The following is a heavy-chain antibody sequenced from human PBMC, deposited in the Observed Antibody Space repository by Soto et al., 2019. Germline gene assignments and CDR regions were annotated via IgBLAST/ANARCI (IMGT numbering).Heavy chain of an antibody. CDR3: ARGGRWLFDY. V-gene: IGHV4-4*02. CDR2: IYHSGST. CDR1: GGSISTDNW. J-gene: IGHJ4*02. D-gene: IGHD5-12*01. Sequence: QVQLEESGPGLVKPSGTLSLTCAVSGGSISTDNWWSWVRQPPGKGLEWVGEIYHSGSTNYNPSLKSRLTISIDKSKDQFSLDVRSVTAADTAIYYCARGGRWLFDYWGQGTLVTVS.